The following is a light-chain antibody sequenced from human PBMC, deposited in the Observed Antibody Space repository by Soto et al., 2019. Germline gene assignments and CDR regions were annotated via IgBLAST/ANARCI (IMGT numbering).Light chain of an antibody. CDR2: GAS. J-gene: IGKJ1*01. CDR1: QSVSSN. CDR3: QQYHNWRT. Sequence: IEMTQSPATLSVSPGERATLSRRASQSVSSNLVWYQQKPGQAPRLLIYGASTRVTGIPARFSGSGSGTEFTLTISSLQSEDFAVYYCQQYHNWRTFGQGTKVDIK. V-gene: IGKV3-15*01.